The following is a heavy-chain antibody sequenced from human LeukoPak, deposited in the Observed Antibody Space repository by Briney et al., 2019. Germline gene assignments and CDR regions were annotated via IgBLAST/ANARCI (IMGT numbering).Heavy chain of an antibody. CDR1: GGTFSSYA. D-gene: IGHD3-10*01. J-gene: IGHJ4*02. CDR3: ARLRVSGSYLYYFDY. V-gene: IGHV1-69*04. CDR2: IIPILGIA. Sequence: ASVKVSCKASGGTFSSYAISWVRQAPGQGLEWMGRIIPILGIANYAQKFQGRVTITADKSTSTAYMELSSLRSEDTAVYYCARLRVSGSYLYYFDYWGQGTLVTVSS.